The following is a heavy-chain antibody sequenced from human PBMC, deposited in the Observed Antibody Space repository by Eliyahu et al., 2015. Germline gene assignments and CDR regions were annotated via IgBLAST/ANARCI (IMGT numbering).Heavy chain of an antibody. J-gene: IGHJ4*02. Sequence: QVQLQESGPGLVKPSETLSLTCTVSGGSINNYYWSWIRQPAGKGLEWIGRIYTSGSTNYNPSLKSRVTMSVDTSKNQFSLKLSSVTAADTAVYYCARVYSSGWRYFDYWGQGTLITVSS. CDR2: IYTSGST. V-gene: IGHV4-4*07. CDR3: ARVYSSGWRYFDY. D-gene: IGHD6-25*01. CDR1: GGSINNYY.